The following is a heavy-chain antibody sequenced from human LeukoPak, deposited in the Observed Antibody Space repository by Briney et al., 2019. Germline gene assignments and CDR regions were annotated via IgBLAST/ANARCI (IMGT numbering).Heavy chain of an antibody. D-gene: IGHD1-26*01. J-gene: IGHJ1*01. CDR3: ARVEYSGSYPGYFQH. Sequence: PSETLSLTCTVSGASISSSSYYWRWIRQPPGKGLEWIGSIYYSGSTYYNPSLKSRVTISVDTSKNQFSLKLTSLTAADTAVYYCARVEYSGSYPGYFQHWGQGTLVTVSS. CDR2: IYYSGST. V-gene: IGHV4-39*07. CDR1: GASISSSSYY.